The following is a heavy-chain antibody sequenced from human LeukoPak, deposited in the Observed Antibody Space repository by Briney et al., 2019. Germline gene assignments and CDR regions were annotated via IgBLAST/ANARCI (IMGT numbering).Heavy chain of an antibody. D-gene: IGHD1-26*01. V-gene: IGHV1-2*02. CDR3: ASGSYFLPDY. Sequence: RASVKVSCKASGYTFTGYYMHWVRQAPGQGLEWMGWINPNSGGTNYAQKFQGRVTMTRNTSISTAYMELSSLRSEDTAVYYCASGSYFLPDYWGQGTLVTVSS. J-gene: IGHJ4*02. CDR1: GYTFTGYY. CDR2: INPNSGGT.